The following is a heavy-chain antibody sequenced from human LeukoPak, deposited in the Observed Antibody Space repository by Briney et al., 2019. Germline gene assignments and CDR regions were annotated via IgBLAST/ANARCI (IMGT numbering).Heavy chain of an antibody. CDR3: ARARVPAATIEAYYMDV. J-gene: IGHJ6*03. CDR1: GSSISSGGYH. CDR2: IYYSGST. Sequence: SQTLSLTCTISGSSISSGGYHWSWIRQHPGKGLEWIGYIYYSGSTYYNPSLKSRVTISVDTSKNQFSLKLSSVTAADTAVYYCARARVPAATIEAYYMDVWGKGTTVTVSS. V-gene: IGHV4-31*03. D-gene: IGHD2-2*01.